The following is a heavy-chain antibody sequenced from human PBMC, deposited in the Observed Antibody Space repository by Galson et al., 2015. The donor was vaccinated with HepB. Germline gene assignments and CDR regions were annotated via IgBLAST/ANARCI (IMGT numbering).Heavy chain of an antibody. CDR1: GFTFDDYA. V-gene: IGHV3-9*01. CDR3: AKGYGSGSPTRRLDYYYGMDV. CDR2: ISWNSGSI. J-gene: IGHJ6*02. Sequence: SLRLSCAASGFTFDDYAMHWVRQAPGKGLEWVSGISWNSGSIGYADSVKGRFTISRDNAKNSLYLQMNSLRAEDTALYYCAKGYGSGSPTRRLDYYYGMDVWGQGTTVTVSS. D-gene: IGHD3-10*01.